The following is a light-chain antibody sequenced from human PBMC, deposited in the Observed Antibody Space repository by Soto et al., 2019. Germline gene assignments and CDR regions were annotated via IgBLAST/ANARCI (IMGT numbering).Light chain of an antibody. Sequence: IQLTQSPSFLSASVGDRVTITCRASQGVTNYFAWYQQKPGKAPNLLIYAASTLQGGVPSRFSGSGSGTDFTLTISSLQPEDFATYHCQQSYSVPITFGQGTRLEI. J-gene: IGKJ5*01. CDR1: QGVTNY. CDR3: QQSYSVPIT. CDR2: AAS. V-gene: IGKV1-9*01.